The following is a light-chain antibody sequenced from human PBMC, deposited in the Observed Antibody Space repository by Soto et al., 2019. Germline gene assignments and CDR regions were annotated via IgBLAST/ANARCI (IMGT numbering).Light chain of an antibody. J-gene: IGKJ5*01. CDR2: DAS. V-gene: IGKV3-11*01. Sequence: EIVLTQSPATLSLSPGERATLSCRASQSVSSYLAWYQQKPGQAPRLLIYDASNRATGIPARFSGSGSGTDFTPTTSSLEPEDFAVYYCQQRSNWPSFGQGTRLE. CDR1: QSVSSY. CDR3: QQRSNWPS.